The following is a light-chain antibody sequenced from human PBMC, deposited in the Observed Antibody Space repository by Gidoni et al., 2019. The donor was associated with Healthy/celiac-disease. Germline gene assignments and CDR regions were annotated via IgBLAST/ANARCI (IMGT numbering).Light chain of an antibody. CDR2: WAS. CDR1: QSVLYSANNKNY. J-gene: IGKJ1*01. CDR3: QQYYSTLLT. Sequence: DIVMTHSPDSLAVSLGERATINCKSSQSVLYSANNKNYLAWYQQKPGQPPKLLICWASTRESGVPDRFSGSGSGTDFTLTISSLQAEDVAVYYCQQYYSTLLTFGQGTKVEIK. V-gene: IGKV4-1*01.